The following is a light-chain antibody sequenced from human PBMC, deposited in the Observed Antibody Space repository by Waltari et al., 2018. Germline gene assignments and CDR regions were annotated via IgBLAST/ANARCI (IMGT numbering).Light chain of an antibody. CDR2: HTS. Sequence: IVLTQTPATLSSSPGERATLSCRASHSVNIYLAWYQQKPGQAPRLLIDHTSTLATGIPDRCSGSGSCTDFSLTISGLEPEDSAVYYCQHYKVLPVSFGQGTRVEIK. CDR1: HSVNIY. J-gene: IGKJ1*01. CDR3: QHYKVLPVS. V-gene: IGKV3-11*01.